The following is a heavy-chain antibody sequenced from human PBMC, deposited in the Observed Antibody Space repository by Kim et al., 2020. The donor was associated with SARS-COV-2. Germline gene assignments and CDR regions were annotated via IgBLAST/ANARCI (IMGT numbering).Heavy chain of an antibody. Sequence: ASVKVSCKASGYTFTSYYIHWVRQAPGQGLEWVGIINPSGGSPTYTQKFQGRVIMTRDTSTSTVYMELSSLTSEDTAVYYCARGSGSGSYYSPWGQGTLVTVSS. CDR2: INPSGGSP. CDR1: GYTFTSYY. D-gene: IGHD3-10*01. J-gene: IGHJ5*02. V-gene: IGHV1-46*01. CDR3: ARGSGSGSYYSP.